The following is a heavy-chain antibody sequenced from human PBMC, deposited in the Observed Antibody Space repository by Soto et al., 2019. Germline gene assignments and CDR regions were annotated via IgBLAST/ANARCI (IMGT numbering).Heavy chain of an antibody. V-gene: IGHV6-1*01. CDR2: TYYRSKWYN. Sequence: SQTLSLTCAISGDSVSSNSAAWNWIRQSPSRGLEWLGRTYYRSKWYNDYAVSVKSRITINPDTSKNQFSLQLNSVTPEDTAVYYCARGEMAAAGNIHYYYYGMDVWGQGTTVTVSS. D-gene: IGHD6-13*01. J-gene: IGHJ6*02. CDR1: GDSVSSNSAA. CDR3: ARGEMAAAGNIHYYYYGMDV.